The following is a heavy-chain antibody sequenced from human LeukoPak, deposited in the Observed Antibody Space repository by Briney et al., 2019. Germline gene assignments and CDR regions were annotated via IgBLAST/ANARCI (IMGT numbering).Heavy chain of an antibody. CDR3: GRFIVVTIRGAGVFDY. J-gene: IGHJ4*02. V-gene: IGHV3-21*01. D-gene: IGHD5-12*01. CDR1: GFTFSSYS. Sequence: PGGSLRLSCAASGFTFSSYSMNWVRQAPGKGLEWVSSISSSSSYIYYADSVKGRFTISRDNAKNSLYLQMNSLRAEDTAVYYCGRFIVVTIRGAGVFDYWGQGTLVTVSS. CDR2: ISSSSSYI.